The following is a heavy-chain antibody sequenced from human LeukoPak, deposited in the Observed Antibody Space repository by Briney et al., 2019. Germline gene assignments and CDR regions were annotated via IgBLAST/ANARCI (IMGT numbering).Heavy chain of an antibody. CDR2: IIPILGIA. V-gene: IGHV1-69*04. J-gene: IGHJ3*02. Sequence: SSVKVSCKASGGTFSSYAISWVRQAPGQGLEWMGRIIPILGIANYAQKFQGRVTITADESTSTAYMELSSLRSEDTAVYYCARDRGYCSSTSCDPEAFDIWGQGTMVTVSS. CDR1: GGTFSSYA. D-gene: IGHD2-2*01. CDR3: ARDRGYCSSTSCDPEAFDI.